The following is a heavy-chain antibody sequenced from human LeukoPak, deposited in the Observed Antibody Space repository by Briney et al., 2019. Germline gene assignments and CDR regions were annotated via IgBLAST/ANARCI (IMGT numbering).Heavy chain of an antibody. CDR3: AKADGSGSIYYYYMDV. CDR1: GFTFSSYA. J-gene: IGHJ6*03. V-gene: IGHV3-23*01. D-gene: IGHD3-10*01. CDR2: ISGSGGST. Sequence: PGGSLRLSCAASGFTFSSYAMSWVRQAPGKGLEWVSAISGSGGSTYYADSVKGRFTISRDNSKNTLYLQMNSLRAEDMAVYYCAKADGSGSIYYYYMDVWGKGTTVTVSS.